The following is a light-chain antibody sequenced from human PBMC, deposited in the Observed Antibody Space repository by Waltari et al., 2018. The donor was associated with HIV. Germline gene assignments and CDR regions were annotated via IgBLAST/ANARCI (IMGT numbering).Light chain of an antibody. J-gene: IGKJ5*01. CDR3: QQRHSRPPIT. CDR2: DVS. CDR1: QSVNNF. V-gene: IGKV3-11*01. Sequence: EIVLTQSPATLSSPPGETATPSCRASQSVNNFLAWYQQKPGQAPRLLISDVSKRATGVPARFSGSGSGTDFTLTISSLEPEDFAVYYCQQRHSRPPITFGQGTRLEIK.